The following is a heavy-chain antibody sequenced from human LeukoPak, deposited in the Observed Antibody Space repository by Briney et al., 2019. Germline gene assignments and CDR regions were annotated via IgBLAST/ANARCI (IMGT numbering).Heavy chain of an antibody. J-gene: IGHJ4*02. CDR2: IRSKSYGGTT. V-gene: IGHV3-49*04. D-gene: IGHD3-10*01. CDR1: GFTFGDYA. Sequence: PGRSLRLSCTASGFTFGDYAMSWVRQAPGKGLEWVDFIRSKSYGGTTEYAASVKGRFTISRDDSKNIAYLQMNSLKTEDTAVYYCTKDLRPLTYYYGSGSYTFDCWGQGTLVTVSS. CDR3: TKDLRPLTYYYGSGSYTFDC.